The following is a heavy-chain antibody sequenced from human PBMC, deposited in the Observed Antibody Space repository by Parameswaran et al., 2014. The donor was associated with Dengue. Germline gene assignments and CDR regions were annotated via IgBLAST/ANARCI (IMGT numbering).Heavy chain of an antibody. CDR3: ARVGGQPQIYFGMDV. Sequence: VRQAPGKGLEWVSSISIVGSYIYYADSVKGRFTISRDNANNSLYLQMNSLRAEDTAVYFCARVGGQPQIYFGMDVWGQGTTVTVSS. V-gene: IGHV3-21*01. J-gene: IGHJ6*02. D-gene: IGHD1-26*01. CDR2: ISIVGSYI.